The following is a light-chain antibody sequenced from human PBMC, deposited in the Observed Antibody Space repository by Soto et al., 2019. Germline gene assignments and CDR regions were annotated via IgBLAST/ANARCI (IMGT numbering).Light chain of an antibody. J-gene: IGKJ1*01. Sequence: DIQMTQAPSSLSASVGDRDTITCRASQSIRSWLAWYQLKPGKAPKLLIYDASSLESGVPSRFSGSASGTEFTLTINSLQPDDFATYYCQQYNSGTFGQGTKVDIK. V-gene: IGKV1-5*01. CDR2: DAS. CDR1: QSIRSW. CDR3: QQYNSGT.